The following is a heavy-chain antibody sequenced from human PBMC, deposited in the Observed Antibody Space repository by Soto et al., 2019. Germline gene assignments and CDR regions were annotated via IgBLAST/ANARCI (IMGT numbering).Heavy chain of an antibody. Sequence: HPGGSLGLSCAASGFTFGTYAMHWVRQAPGKGLEWVAVIYYDGSNRYYGDAVKGRFTISRDNSKSTLYLQMSSLRAEDTAVYYCARAFYTNGVCYYFFDYWGHGTLVTVSS. V-gene: IGHV3-33*01. CDR2: IYYDGSNR. CDR1: GFTFGTYA. D-gene: IGHD2-8*01. J-gene: IGHJ4*01. CDR3: ARAFYTNGVCYYFFDY.